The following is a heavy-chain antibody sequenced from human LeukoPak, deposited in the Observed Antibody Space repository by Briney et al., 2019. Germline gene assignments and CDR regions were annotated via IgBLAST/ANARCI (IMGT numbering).Heavy chain of an antibody. Sequence: PSETLSLTCAVYGGSFSDYYWSWIRQPPGKGLEWIGEINHSGSTNYNPSLKSRVTISVDTSKNQFSLKLSSVTAADTAVYYCARGGQQLSYWGQGTLVTVSS. V-gene: IGHV4-34*01. CDR1: GGSFSDYY. CDR2: INHSGST. J-gene: IGHJ4*02. CDR3: ARGGQQLSY. D-gene: IGHD6-13*01.